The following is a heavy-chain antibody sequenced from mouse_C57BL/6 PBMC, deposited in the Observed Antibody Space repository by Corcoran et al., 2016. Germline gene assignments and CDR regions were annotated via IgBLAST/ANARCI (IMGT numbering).Heavy chain of an antibody. CDR2: INPNNGGT. CDR1: GYTFTDYY. CDR3: ARGRLATVVDWYFDV. D-gene: IGHD1-1*01. Sequence: EVQLQQSGPELVKPGASVKISCKASGYTFTDYYMNWVKQSHGKSLEWIGDINPNNGGTSYNQKFKGKATLTVDKSSSTAYMELRSLTSEDSAVYYCARGRLATVVDWYFDVCGTGTTVTVSS. V-gene: IGHV1-26*01. J-gene: IGHJ1*03.